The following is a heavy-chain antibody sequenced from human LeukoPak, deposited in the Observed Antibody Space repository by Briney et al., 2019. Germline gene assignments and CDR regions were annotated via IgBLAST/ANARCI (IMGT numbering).Heavy chain of an antibody. CDR3: ARKYSSSTLDY. CDR2: ISGSGTYT. V-gene: IGHV3-11*06. D-gene: IGHD6-6*01. CDR1: DFTFSDYY. J-gene: IGHJ4*02. Sequence: GGSLRLSCAASDFTFSDYYMSWIRQAPGKGLEWVSYISGSGTYTNYAGSVKGRFIISRDNAKNSLYLQMNSLRAEDTAVYYCARKYSSSTLDYWGQGILVTVSS.